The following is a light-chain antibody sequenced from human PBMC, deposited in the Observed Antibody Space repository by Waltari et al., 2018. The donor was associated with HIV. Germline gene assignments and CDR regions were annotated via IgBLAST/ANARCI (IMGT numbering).Light chain of an antibody. V-gene: IGLV1-51*01. CDR2: DDD. J-gene: IGLJ2*01. CDR3: GTWDNRLTTVV. CDR1: SSNVGASY. Sequence: QSVLTQPPSVSAAPGQKVTISCSGGSSNVGASYVSWYQQLPGTAPKLLIYDDDKRPPGIPDRSPGSKPGTSATLGITGLQTGDEADYYCGTWDNRLTTVVFGGGTKLTVL.